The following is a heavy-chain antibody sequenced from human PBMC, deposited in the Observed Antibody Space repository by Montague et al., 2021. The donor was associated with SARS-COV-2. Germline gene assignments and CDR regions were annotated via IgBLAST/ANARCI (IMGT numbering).Heavy chain of an antibody. CDR2: IHYSGIT. CDR3: ARHLAISGPAAVSDY. J-gene: IGHJ4*02. D-gene: IGHD2-2*01. Sequence: SETLSLTCTVSGDSISSGYFYWGWIRQPPGKGLEWVGTIHYSGITYYNSSLKSRVTISVDTSRNQFSLKLSSVTAADTAIYYCARHLAISGPAAVSDYWGQGTLVTVSS. V-gene: IGHV4-39*01. CDR1: GDSISSGYFY.